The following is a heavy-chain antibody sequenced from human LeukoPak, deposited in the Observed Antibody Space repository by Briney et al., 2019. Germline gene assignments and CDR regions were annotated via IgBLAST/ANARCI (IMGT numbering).Heavy chain of an antibody. CDR2: IYYSGST. CDR1: GGSISSYY. J-gene: IGHJ4*02. V-gene: IGHV4-59*08. Sequence: PSETLSLTCTVSGGSISSYYWSWIRQPPGKGLEWIGYIYYSGSTNYNPSLKSRVTISVDTSKNQFSLKLSSVTAADTAVYYCARHRDGTLDYWGQGTLVTVSS. CDR3: ARHRDGTLDY.